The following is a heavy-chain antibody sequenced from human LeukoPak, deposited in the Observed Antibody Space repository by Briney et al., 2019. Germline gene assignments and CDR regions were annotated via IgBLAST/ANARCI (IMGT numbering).Heavy chain of an antibody. D-gene: IGHD3-10*01. Sequence: PSETLSLTCAVYGGSFSGYYWSWIRQPPGKGLEWIGEINHSGSTNYNPSLKSRVTISVDTSKNQFFLKLSSVTAADTAVYYCARDQTYSGSGIYTYFDYWGQGILVTVSS. CDR1: GGSFSGYY. V-gene: IGHV4-34*01. CDR3: ARDQTYSGSGIYTYFDY. J-gene: IGHJ4*02. CDR2: INHSGST.